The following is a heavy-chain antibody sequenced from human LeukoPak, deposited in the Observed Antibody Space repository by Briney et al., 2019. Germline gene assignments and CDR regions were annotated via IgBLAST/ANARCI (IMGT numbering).Heavy chain of an antibody. J-gene: IGHJ4*02. Sequence: VGSLRDSPTASGFTFSSDSICWVRQAPGKGLEWVSLITGSGDRTFYADSVKGRFTISRDNSENTLYLQMNSLRAEDTAVYYCAKEPRHCGGDCFPLLHYWGQGTIVTVSS. D-gene: IGHD2-21*02. CDR1: GFTFSSDS. V-gene: IGHV3-23*01. CDR3: AKEPRHCGGDCFPLLHY. CDR2: ITGSGDRT.